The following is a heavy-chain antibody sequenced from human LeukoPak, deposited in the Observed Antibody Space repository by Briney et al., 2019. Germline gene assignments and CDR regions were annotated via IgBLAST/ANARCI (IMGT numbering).Heavy chain of an antibody. CDR3: AHSYCGGDCYSRGYYMDV. V-gene: IGHV1-69*13. CDR1: GGTFSSYA. D-gene: IGHD2-21*01. CDR2: IIPIFGTA. Sequence: SVKVSCKASGGTFSSYAISWVRQAPGQGLEWMGGIIPIFGTANYAQKFQGRVTITADESTSTAYMELSSLRSEDTAVHYCAHSYCGGDCYSRGYYMDVWGKGTTVTVSS. J-gene: IGHJ6*03.